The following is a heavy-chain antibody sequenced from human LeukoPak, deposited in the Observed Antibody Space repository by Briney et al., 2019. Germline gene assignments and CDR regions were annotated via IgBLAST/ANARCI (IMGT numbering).Heavy chain of an antibody. J-gene: IGHJ6*02. CDR1: GFTVNSNS. CDR3: VGRPYYYYGMDV. CDR2: IYSGDST. Sequence: GGSLRLSCAASGFTVNSNSMSWVRQATGKGLECVAAIYSGDSTYYPDSVKGRFSISRDNSKNTLYLQMSSLRAEDTAIYYCVGRPYYYYGMDVWGQGTTVTDSS. V-gene: IGHV3-53*01.